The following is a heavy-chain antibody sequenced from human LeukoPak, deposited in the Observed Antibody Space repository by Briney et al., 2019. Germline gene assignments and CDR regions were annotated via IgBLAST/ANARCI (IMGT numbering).Heavy chain of an antibody. CDR3: AKVSSFGVDDAFDI. CDR2: ISWNIVSI. V-gene: IGHV3-9*02. Sequence: ARSLRLSCAASGLTSDVYAMHWDRQVPGKGLEWVSGISWNIVSIGYADSVKGRFTISRDNAKNSLYLQMNSLRAEDMALYYCAKVSSFGVDDAFDIWGQGTMVTVSS. D-gene: IGHD3-3*01. J-gene: IGHJ3*02. CDR1: GLTSDVYA.